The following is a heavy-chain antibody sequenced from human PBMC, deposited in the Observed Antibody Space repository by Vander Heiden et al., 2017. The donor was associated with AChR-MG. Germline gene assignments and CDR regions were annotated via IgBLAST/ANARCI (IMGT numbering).Heavy chain of an antibody. CDR1: GGSFSGYY. Sequence: QVQLQQWGAGLLKPSETLSLTCAVYGGSFSGYYWSWIRQPPGKGLEWIGEINHSGSTNYNPSLKSRVTISVDTSKNQFSLKLSSVTAADTAVYYCARYRGDRYFDGSYYFDYWGQGTLVTVSS. D-gene: IGHD3-9*01. CDR2: INHSGST. V-gene: IGHV4-34*01. J-gene: IGHJ4*02. CDR3: ARYRGDRYFDGSYYFDY.